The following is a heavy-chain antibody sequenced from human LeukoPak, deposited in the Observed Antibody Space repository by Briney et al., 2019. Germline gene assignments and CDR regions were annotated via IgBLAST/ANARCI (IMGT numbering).Heavy chain of an antibody. Sequence: SETLSLTCSVSGDSVSRSDSYWDWIRQPPGKGLEWIGTIYYSGRTYYSPSLKSRVTMSVEPSNNQFSLTLRSVTAADTAVYYCARRRYYDGSGYLEWGQGTLLSVSS. CDR3: ARRRYYDGSGYLE. CDR2: IYYSGRT. D-gene: IGHD3-22*01. J-gene: IGHJ1*01. V-gene: IGHV4-39*01. CDR1: GDSVSRSDSY.